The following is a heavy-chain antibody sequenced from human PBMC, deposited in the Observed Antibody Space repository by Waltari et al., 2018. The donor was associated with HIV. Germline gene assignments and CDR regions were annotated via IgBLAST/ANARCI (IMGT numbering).Heavy chain of an antibody. CDR3: AREKNIPEKYHGMDV. Sequence: QVQLVQSVAEVKKPGASVQVSCKASGYTFTSYSMHWVRQAPGRRFEWMGWINAGNGNTKYSQKMQGRVTITRDTSASTAYMELTSLRSEDTAVYYCAREKNIPEKYHGMDVWGQGTTVTVSS. CDR1: GYTFTSYS. J-gene: IGHJ6*02. CDR2: INAGNGNT. V-gene: IGHV1-3*01.